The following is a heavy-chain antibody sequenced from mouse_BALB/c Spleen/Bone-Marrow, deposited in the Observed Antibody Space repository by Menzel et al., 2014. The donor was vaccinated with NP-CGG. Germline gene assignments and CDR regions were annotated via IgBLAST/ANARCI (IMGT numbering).Heavy chain of an antibody. CDR3: ARAPGYDLYYAMDY. V-gene: IGHV2-6-7*01. Sequence: VMLVESGPGLVAPSQSLAITCTVSGFSLTGYGINWVRQPPGKGLEWLGMIWGDGNTDYNSALKSRLSISKDNSKSQVFLEMNSLQTDDTARYYCARAPGYDLYYAMDYWGRGTSVTVSS. CDR1: GFSLTGYG. CDR2: IWGDGNT. J-gene: IGHJ4*01. D-gene: IGHD1-2*01.